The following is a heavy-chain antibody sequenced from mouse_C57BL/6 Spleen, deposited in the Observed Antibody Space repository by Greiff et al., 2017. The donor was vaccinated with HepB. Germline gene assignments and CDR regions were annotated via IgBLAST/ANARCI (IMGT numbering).Heavy chain of an antibody. CDR3: AREGGGTDYFDV. D-gene: IGHD4-1*01. V-gene: IGHV1-80*01. CDR1: GYAFSSYW. Sequence: QVQLQQSGAALVKPGASVKITCKTSGYAFSSYWMNWVKLRPGKGLEWIGQMYHGDGDTNYNGKFKGKATLTADKSSSTAYMQLTSLTSEDAAVYFWAREGGGTDYFDVWGTATTVTVSS. CDR2: MYHGDGDT. J-gene: IGHJ1*03.